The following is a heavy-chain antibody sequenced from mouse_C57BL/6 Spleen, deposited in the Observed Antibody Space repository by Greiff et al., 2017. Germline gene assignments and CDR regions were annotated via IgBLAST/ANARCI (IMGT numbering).Heavy chain of an antibody. V-gene: IGHV1-42*01. D-gene: IGHD2-1*01. CDR3: GKIYYGNAMDY. CDR1: GYSFTGYY. Sequence: VQLQQSGPELVKPGASVKISCKASGYSFTGYYMNWVKQSPEKSLEWIGEINPSTGGTTYNQKFKAKATLTVDKSSSTAYMQLKSLTSEDSAVYYCGKIYYGNAMDYWGQGTSVTVSS. CDR2: INPSTGGT. J-gene: IGHJ4*01.